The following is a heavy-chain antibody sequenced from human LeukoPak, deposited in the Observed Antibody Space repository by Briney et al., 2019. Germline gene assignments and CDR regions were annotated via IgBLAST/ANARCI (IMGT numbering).Heavy chain of an antibody. CDR3: ARDRMVDAFDI. D-gene: IGHD2-8*01. CDR1: GGSISSGSYY. V-gene: IGHV4-61*02. J-gene: IGHJ3*02. CDR2: IYTSGST. Sequence: PSQTLSLTCTVSGGSISSGSYYWSWIRQPAGKGLEWIGRIYTSGSTNYNPSLKSRVTISVDTSKNQFSPKLSSVTAADTAVYYCARDRMVDAFDIWGQGTMVTVSS.